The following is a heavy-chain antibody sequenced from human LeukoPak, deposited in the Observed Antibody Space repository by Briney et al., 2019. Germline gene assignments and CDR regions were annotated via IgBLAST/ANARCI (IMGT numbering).Heavy chain of an antibody. Sequence: GASVKVSCKASGGTFSSYAISWVRQAPGQGLEWMGGIIPIFGTANYAQKFQGRVTITADESISTAYMELSSLRSEDTAVYYCARGGYDSSGYVTAAGDYWGQGTLVTVSS. CDR3: ARGGYDSSGYVTAAGDY. CDR2: IIPIFGTA. J-gene: IGHJ4*02. V-gene: IGHV1-69*13. CDR1: GGTFSSYA. D-gene: IGHD3-22*01.